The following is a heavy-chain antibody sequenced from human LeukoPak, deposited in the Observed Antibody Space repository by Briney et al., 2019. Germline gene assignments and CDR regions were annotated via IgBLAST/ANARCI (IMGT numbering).Heavy chain of an antibody. CDR1: GFTFSSYT. D-gene: IGHD3-16*01. CDR2: ISSSPTYK. Sequence: PGGSLRLSCAASGFTFSSYTMNWVRQAPGKGLEWVSTISSSPTYKHYADSVKGRFTISRDNAKNSLYLQMNSLSAEDTAVYFCARGRLRKMGGSTNSYFDYWGQGTLVTVSS. CDR3: ARGRLRKMGGSTNSYFDY. J-gene: IGHJ4*02. V-gene: IGHV3-21*01.